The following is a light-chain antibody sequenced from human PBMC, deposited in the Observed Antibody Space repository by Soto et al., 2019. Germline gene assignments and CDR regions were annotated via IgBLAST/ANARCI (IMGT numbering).Light chain of an antibody. Sequence: IHLPQSPSSLSASVGDRVTITCRSSQDISIYLGWYQQKPWKAPKLLIYAASTLQSGVPSRFRGSGSGTDFTLTLRSLQPEDFATYYCQQLDTFLLTFGGETEVEIK. CDR1: QDISIY. CDR3: QQLDTFLLT. V-gene: IGKV1-9*01. J-gene: IGKJ4*01. CDR2: AAS.